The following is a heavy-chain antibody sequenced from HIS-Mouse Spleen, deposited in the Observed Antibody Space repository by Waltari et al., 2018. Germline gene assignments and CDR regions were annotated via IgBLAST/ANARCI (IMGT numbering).Heavy chain of an antibody. J-gene: IGHJ5*02. V-gene: IGHV4-38-2*02. CDR3: ARVKT. Sequence: QVQLQESGPGLVKPSETLSLTCPVSGYSISSGSYWGWIRQPPGKGLGWIGSIYHSGSTYYNPSLKSRVTISVDTSKNQFSLKLSSVTAADTAVYYCARVKTWGQGTLVTVSS. CDR2: IYHSGST. CDR1: GYSISSGSY.